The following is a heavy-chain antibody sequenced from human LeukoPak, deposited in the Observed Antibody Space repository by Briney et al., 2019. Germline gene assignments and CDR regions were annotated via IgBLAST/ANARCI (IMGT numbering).Heavy chain of an antibody. CDR3: ARVIAAAGSNWFDP. J-gene: IGHJ5*02. CDR2: IYTSVIT. Sequence: SETLSLTCTVSGGSISDYYWTWIRQPPGRGLEWIGYIYTSVITDYNPSLKSRVTMSVDTSKNQFSLKLSSVTAADTAVYYCARVIAAAGSNWFDPWGQGTLVTVSS. D-gene: IGHD6-13*01. CDR1: GGSISDYY. V-gene: IGHV4-4*09.